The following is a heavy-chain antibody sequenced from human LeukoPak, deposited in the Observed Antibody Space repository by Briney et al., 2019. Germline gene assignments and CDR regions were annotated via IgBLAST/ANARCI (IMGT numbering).Heavy chain of an antibody. CDR1: GYTFTIYG. V-gene: IGHV1-18*01. Sequence: ASVTVSCKASGYTFTIYGISWVRQAPGQGLEWMGWISAYNGNTNYAQKLQGRVTMTTDTSTSTAYMELRSLRSDDTAVYYCARDMRVRYYGMDVWGQGTTVTVSS. CDR3: ARDMRVRYYGMDV. D-gene: IGHD3-16*01. J-gene: IGHJ6*02. CDR2: ISAYNGNT.